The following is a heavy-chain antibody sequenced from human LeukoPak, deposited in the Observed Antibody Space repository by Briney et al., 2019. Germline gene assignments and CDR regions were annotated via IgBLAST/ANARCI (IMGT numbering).Heavy chain of an antibody. CDR3: AKSYSYYHMDD. Sequence: GRSLRLSCAASGFSFSQYAMHWVRQAPGKGLEWVALISYDGSNKYYADSVKGRFTISRDNSKNTLYLLMNSLRGDDTAVYYCAKSYSYYHMDDWGKGTSVTVSS. V-gene: IGHV3-30-3*02. CDR1: GFSFSQYA. J-gene: IGHJ6*03. CDR2: ISYDGSNK.